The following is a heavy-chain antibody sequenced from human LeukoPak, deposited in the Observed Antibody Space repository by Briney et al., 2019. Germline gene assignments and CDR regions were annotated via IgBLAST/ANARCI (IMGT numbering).Heavy chain of an antibody. V-gene: IGHV3-30*02. CDR1: GFTFSSYG. CDR3: AKDHDYLAPGLKGYFDY. Sequence: GGSLRLSCAASGFTFSSYGMHWVRQAPGKGLEGVAFIRYDGRNKYYTDSVKGRFTISRDNSKNTLYLQMNSLRAEDTAVYYCAKDHDYLAPGLKGYFDYWGQGTLVTVSS. D-gene: IGHD4-11*01. J-gene: IGHJ4*02. CDR2: IRYDGRNK.